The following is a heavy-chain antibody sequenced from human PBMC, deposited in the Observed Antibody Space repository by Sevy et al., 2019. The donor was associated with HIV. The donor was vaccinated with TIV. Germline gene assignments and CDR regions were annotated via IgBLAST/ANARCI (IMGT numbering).Heavy chain of an antibody. D-gene: IGHD6-13*01. Sequence: GGSLRLSCAASGFAFSSHAVHWVRQAPGKGLEWVAVISYEGTETFYAASVEGRFTISRDNSKNMLYLQINSLRPEDTAVYFCARDGGYSIKWYPLYWGHGTLVTVSS. V-gene: IGHV3-30-3*01. CDR3: ARDGGYSIKWYPLY. J-gene: IGHJ4*01. CDR1: GFAFSSHA. CDR2: ISYEGTET.